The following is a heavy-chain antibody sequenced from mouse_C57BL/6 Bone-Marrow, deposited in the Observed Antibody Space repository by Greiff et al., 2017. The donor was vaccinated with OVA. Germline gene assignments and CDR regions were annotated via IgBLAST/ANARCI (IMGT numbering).Heavy chain of an antibody. J-gene: IGHJ4*01. D-gene: IGHD2-3*01. Sequence: EVKLMESGGGLVKPGGSLKLSCAASGFTFSSYAMSWVRQTPEKRLEWVATISDGGSYTYYPDNVKGRFTISRDNAKNNLYLQMSHLKSEDTAMYYCGRDDDSYAMDYWGQGTSVTVSA. CDR2: ISDGGSYT. CDR1: GFTFSSYA. V-gene: IGHV5-4*01. CDR3: GRDDDSYAMDY.